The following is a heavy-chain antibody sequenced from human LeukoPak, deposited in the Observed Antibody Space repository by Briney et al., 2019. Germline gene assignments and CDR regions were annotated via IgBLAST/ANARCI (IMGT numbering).Heavy chain of an antibody. J-gene: IGHJ5*02. D-gene: IGHD3-3*01. Sequence: GASVKVSCKASGYTFTSYGISWVRQAPGQGLEWMGWISAYNGNTNYAQKLQGRVTMTTDISTSTAYMELRSLRSDDTAVYYCARVRSESYDFWSGYYKPYNWFDPWGQGTLVTVSS. CDR3: ARVRSESYDFWSGYYKPYNWFDP. CDR1: GYTFTSYG. CDR2: ISAYNGNT. V-gene: IGHV1-18*01.